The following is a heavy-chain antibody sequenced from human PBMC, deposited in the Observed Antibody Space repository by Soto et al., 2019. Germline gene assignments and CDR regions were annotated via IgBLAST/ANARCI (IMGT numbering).Heavy chain of an antibody. Sequence: EVQLLESGGGLLQPGGSLRLSCAASGFTFSSYAMSWVRQAPGKGLEWVSAISGSGGSTYYADSVKGRFTISRDNSNNTLYLQMNSLRAEDTAVYYCAKTISGWYIEYFQHWGQGTLFTVSS. J-gene: IGHJ1*01. CDR2: ISGSGGST. CDR1: GFTFSSYA. D-gene: IGHD6-19*01. CDR3: AKTISGWYIEYFQH. V-gene: IGHV3-23*01.